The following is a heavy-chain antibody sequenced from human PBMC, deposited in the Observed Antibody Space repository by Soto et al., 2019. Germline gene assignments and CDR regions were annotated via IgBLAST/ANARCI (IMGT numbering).Heavy chain of an antibody. J-gene: IGHJ6*02. CDR2: ISSSSSTI. CDR3: ARDPPYYYDSSGYYYYYYGMDV. D-gene: IGHD3-22*01. V-gene: IGHV3-48*02. CDR1: GFTFSSYS. Sequence: EVQLVESGGGLVQPGRSLRLSCAASGFTFSSYSMNWVRQAPGKGLEWVSYISSSSSTIYYADSVKGRFTISRDNAKNSLYLQMNSLRDEDTAVYYCARDPPYYYDSSGYYYYYYGMDVWGQGTTVTVSS.